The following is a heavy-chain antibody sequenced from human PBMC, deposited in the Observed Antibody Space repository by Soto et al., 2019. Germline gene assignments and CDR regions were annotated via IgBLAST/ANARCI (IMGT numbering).Heavy chain of an antibody. V-gene: IGHV5-10-1*01. CDR3: ARKLYDSDTGPHFQSYFDS. CDR2: IDPRDSQT. J-gene: IGHJ4*02. CDR1: GYSFAGYW. D-gene: IGHD3-22*01. Sequence: GESLKISCKGSGYSFAGYWITWVRQKPGKGLEWMGRIDPRDSQTYYSPSFRGHVTISATKSMTAVFPQSSSLRASDTPMYYCARKLYDSDTGPHFQSYFDSWGPGTPVTVSS.